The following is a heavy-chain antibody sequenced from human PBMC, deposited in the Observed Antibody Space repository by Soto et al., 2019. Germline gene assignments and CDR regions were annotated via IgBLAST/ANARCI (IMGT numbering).Heavy chain of an antibody. V-gene: IGHV3-7*03. CDR1: GFTFSSNW. D-gene: IGHD6-6*01. CDR3: ARGTRGQNEYGSSNLNY. Sequence: PGGSLRLSCAASGFTFSSNWMSWVRQVPGKGLEWVASIKQDGSEKYYVDSVKGRFTISRDNAKNSLYLQMNSLRAEDTAVYYCARGTRGQNEYGSSNLNYWGQGTLVTVSS. J-gene: IGHJ4*02. CDR2: IKQDGSEK.